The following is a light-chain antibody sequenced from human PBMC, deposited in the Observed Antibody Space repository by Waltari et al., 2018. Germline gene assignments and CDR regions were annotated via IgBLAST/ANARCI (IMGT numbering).Light chain of an antibody. CDR3: QQYDNVASVT. V-gene: IGKV1-33*01. CDR2: DAS. Sequence: DIQMTQSPSSLSASVGDNVTITCQASLDFNNYLNWYQQKPGEAPTLLIYDASMLETGVPSRFSGIGSGTDFTLTISSLQPQDSATYYGQQYDNVASVTFGQGTRLEI. CDR1: LDFNNY. J-gene: IGKJ5*01.